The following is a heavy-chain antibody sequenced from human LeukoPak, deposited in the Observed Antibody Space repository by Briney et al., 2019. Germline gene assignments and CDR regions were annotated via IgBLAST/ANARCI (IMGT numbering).Heavy chain of an antibody. CDR3: ARTRYSYGYYFDY. CDR1: GFTFSDYY. CDR2: ISSGGSSI. J-gene: IGHJ4*02. V-gene: IGHV3-11*01. D-gene: IGHD5-18*01. Sequence: GRSLRLSCTASGFTFSDYYMSWVRQSPGKGLEWVSYISSGGSSIYYADSVKGRFTISRDNAKISLYLQINSLRAEDTAVYYCARTRYSYGYYFDYWGLGTLVTVSS.